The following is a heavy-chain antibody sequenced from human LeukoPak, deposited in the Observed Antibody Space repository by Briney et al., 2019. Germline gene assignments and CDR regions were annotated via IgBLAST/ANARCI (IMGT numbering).Heavy chain of an antibody. Sequence: GRSLRLSCAASGFTFSSYAMHWVRKAPGKGLEWVAVISYDGSNKYYADSVKGRFTISRDNSKNTLYLQMNSLRAEDTAVYYCAREHDYGDYGTFDYWGQGTLVTVSS. CDR2: ISYDGSNK. CDR1: GFTFSSYA. J-gene: IGHJ4*02. V-gene: IGHV3-30*04. D-gene: IGHD4-17*01. CDR3: AREHDYGDYGTFDY.